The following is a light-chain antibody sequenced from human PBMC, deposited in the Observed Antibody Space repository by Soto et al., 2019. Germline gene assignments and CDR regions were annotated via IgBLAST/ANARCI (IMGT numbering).Light chain of an antibody. J-gene: IGKJ1*01. CDR3: QQYNNWPRGT. CDR1: QSVSSN. Sequence: EIVMTQSPATLSVSPGERATLSCRASQSVSSNFAWYQQKPGQAPRLLIYGASTRATGIPARFSGSASGTEFTLTISSLQSEDFAVYYCQQYNNWPRGTFGQGTKVDIK. CDR2: GAS. V-gene: IGKV3-15*01.